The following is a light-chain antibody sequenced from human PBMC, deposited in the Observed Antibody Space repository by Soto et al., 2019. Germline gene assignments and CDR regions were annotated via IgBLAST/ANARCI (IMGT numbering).Light chain of an antibody. CDR2: DAS. CDR3: QQSYSTPPS. V-gene: IGKV3-15*01. CDR1: QSVTNT. Sequence: ELLMTQSPATLSVSPGERVTISCRASQSVTNTLAWYQHKPGQAPRLLIYDASTTATGIPARFSGSGSGTDFTLTISSLQPEDFATYYCQQSYSTPPSFGQGTKVDIK. J-gene: IGKJ1*01.